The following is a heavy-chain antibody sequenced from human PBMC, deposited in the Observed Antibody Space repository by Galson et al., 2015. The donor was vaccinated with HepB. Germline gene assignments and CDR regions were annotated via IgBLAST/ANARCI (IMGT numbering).Heavy chain of an antibody. CDR2: ISDSGNT. V-gene: IGHV4-59*01. J-gene: IGHJ6*03. CDR3: ARQSREYSSGWYLGSFNYMDV. D-gene: IGHD6-19*01. CDR1: GGSINYYY. Sequence: ETLSLTCTVSGGSINYYYWSWIRQSPGRGLEWIGYISDSGNTNYHPSLKSRVTISLDTSKNQFSPRLNAVTAADTAVYYCARQSREYSSGWYLGSFNYMDVGGKGSTVTVSS.